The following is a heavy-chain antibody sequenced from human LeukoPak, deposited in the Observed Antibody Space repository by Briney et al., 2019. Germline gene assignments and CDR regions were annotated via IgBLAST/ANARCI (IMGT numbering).Heavy chain of an antibody. V-gene: IGHV4-34*01. CDR2: INHSGRT. CDR3: ARRQVGLRRDLWFDP. Sequence: SETLSLTCVVYGGSFSGYYWSWIRQPPGKGLEWIGEINHSGRTNFNPSLKSRVTMSVDTSKNHFSLNLTSVTAADTAVYYCARRQVGLRRDLWFDPWGQGTLVTVFS. CDR1: GGSFSGYY. J-gene: IGHJ5*02. D-gene: IGHD2-15*01.